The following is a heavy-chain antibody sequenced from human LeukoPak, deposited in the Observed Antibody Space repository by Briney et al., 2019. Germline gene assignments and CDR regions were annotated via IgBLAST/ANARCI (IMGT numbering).Heavy chain of an antibody. CDR2: ISWNSGSI. J-gene: IGHJ4*02. Sequence: SLGLSCAGSGFIFNNYAMHWVRQPPGKGLEWVSGISWNSGSIDYADSVKGRFSISRDNAKNSLYLQMNSLRAGDTAVYYCARVGYSYGDFDYWGQGTLVTVSS. V-gene: IGHV3-9*01. CDR3: ARVGYSYGDFDY. D-gene: IGHD5-18*01. CDR1: GFIFNNYA.